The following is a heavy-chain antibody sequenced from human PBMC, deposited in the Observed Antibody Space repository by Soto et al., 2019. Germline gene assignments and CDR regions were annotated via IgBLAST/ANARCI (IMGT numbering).Heavy chain of an antibody. D-gene: IGHD3-22*01. V-gene: IGHV3-48*01. CDR2: ISSSSSTI. Sequence: EVQLVESGGGLVQPGGSLRLSCAASGFTFSSYSMNWVRQAPGKGLEWVSYISSSSSTIYYADSVKGRFTISSDNAKNSLYLQMNSLRAEDTAVYYCAREGDSSGWYNWFDPWGQGTLVTVSS. CDR1: GFTFSSYS. CDR3: AREGDSSGWYNWFDP. J-gene: IGHJ5*02.